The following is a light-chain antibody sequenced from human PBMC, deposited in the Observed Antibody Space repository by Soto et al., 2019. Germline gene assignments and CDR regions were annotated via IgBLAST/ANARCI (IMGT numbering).Light chain of an antibody. CDR2: EVN. Sequence: QSALTQPASVSGSPGQSITISCTGTSSDFGNYNLVSWYQQHPGKVPKLILFEVNKRPSGVSGRFSGSKSGNTASLTISGLQAEDEADYYCAAWDDSLDGIWVFGGGTKLTVL. J-gene: IGLJ3*02. CDR3: AAWDDSLDGIWV. CDR1: SSDFGNYNL. V-gene: IGLV2-23*02.